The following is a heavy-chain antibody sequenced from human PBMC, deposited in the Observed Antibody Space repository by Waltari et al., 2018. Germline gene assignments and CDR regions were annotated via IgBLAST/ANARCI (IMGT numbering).Heavy chain of an antibody. J-gene: IGHJ4*02. CDR2: INHSGST. CDR3: TGSIADVDY. D-gene: IGHD6-13*01. Sequence: QVQLQQWGAGLFKPSETLSLTCAVYGGSFSGYYWSWIRQPPGKGLEWIGEINHSGSTKYNPSLKSRVTISVDTSKNQFALKLSSVTAAETAGYYCTGSIADVDYWGQGTLVTVSS. CDR1: GGSFSGYY. V-gene: IGHV4-34*01.